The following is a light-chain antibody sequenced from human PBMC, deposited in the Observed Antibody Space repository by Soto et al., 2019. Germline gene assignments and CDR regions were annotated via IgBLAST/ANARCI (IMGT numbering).Light chain of an antibody. J-gene: IGLJ2*01. Sequence: SYVLTQAPPVSVAPGKTATITCGGNNIGSKSVHWYQQKPGQAPVLVIFYDSYRPSGIPERFSGSNSGNTATLTISRVEAGDEANYNCQVWDIGTGVVFGGGTKVTVL. V-gene: IGLV3-21*04. CDR2: YDS. CDR3: QVWDIGTGVV. CDR1: NIGSKS.